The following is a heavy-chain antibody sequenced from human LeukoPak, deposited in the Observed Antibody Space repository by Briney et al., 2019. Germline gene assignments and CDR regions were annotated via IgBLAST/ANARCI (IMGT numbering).Heavy chain of an antibody. Sequence: PSETLSLTCTVSGGSISSGSYYWSWIRQPAGKGLEWIGRIYTSGSTNYNPSLKSRVTISVDTSKNQFSLKLSSVTAADTAVYYCARDRPSPVTQDYMDVWGKGTTVTVSS. D-gene: IGHD4-23*01. CDR2: IYTSGST. CDR1: GGSISSGSYY. J-gene: IGHJ6*03. V-gene: IGHV4-61*02. CDR3: ARDRPSPVTQDYMDV.